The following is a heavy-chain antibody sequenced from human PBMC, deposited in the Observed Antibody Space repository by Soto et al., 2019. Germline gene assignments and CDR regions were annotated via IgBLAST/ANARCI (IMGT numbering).Heavy chain of an antibody. D-gene: IGHD2-2*01. V-gene: IGHV3-48*02. CDR2: ISSSSSTI. CDR1: GFTFSSYS. Sequence: GSLRLSCAASGFTFSSYSMNWVRQAPGKGLEWVSYISSSSSTIYYADSVKGRFTISRDNAKNSLYLQMNSLRDEDTAVYYCARDRVGCSSTRCNPPYYYYGMDVWGQGTTVTVSS. J-gene: IGHJ6*02. CDR3: ARDRVGCSSTRCNPPYYYYGMDV.